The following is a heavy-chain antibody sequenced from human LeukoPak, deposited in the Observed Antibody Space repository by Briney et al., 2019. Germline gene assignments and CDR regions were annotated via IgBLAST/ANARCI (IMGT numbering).Heavy chain of an antibody. V-gene: IGHV4-59*08. J-gene: IGHJ3*02. CDR2: IYYSGNT. CDR3: ATSKTGYYGSGSGILAFDI. CDR1: GGSLSSYY. D-gene: IGHD3-10*01. Sequence: PSETLSLTCTVSGGSLSSYYWSWIRQPPGKGLEWIGYIYYSGNTNYNPSLKSRVTISVDTSKNQFSLKLSSVTAADTAVYYCATSKTGYYGSGSGILAFDIWGQGTMVTVSS.